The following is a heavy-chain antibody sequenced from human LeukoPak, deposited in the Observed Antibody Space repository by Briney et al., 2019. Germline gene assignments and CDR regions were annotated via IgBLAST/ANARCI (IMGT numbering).Heavy chain of an antibody. D-gene: IGHD5-24*01. V-gene: IGHV3-48*03. CDR3: ARDPEMATITDAFDI. J-gene: IGHJ3*02. CDR2: TSSSGSTI. Sequence: GGSLRLSCAASGFTFSSYEMNWVRQAPGKGLEWVSYTSSSGSTIYYADSVKGRFTISRDNAKNSLYLQMNSLRAEDTAVYYCARDPEMATITDAFDIWGQGTMVTVSS. CDR1: GFTFSSYE.